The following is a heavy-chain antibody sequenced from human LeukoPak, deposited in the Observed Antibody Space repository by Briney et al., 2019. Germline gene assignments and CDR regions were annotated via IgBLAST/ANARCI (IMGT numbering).Heavy chain of an antibody. CDR2: ISWNSGSI. CDR3: AKDTGTAMAYYFDY. CDR1: GFTFDDYA. V-gene: IGHV3-9*01. D-gene: IGHD5-18*01. Sequence: GGSLRLSCAASGFTFDDYAMHWVRQAPGKGLEWVSGISWNSGSIGYADSVKGRFTISRDNAKNSLYLQMNSLRAEDTVLYYCAKDTGTAMAYYFDYWGQGTLVTVSS. J-gene: IGHJ4*02.